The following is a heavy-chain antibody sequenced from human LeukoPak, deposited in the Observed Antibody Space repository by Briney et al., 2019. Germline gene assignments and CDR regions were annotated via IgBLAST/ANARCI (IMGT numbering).Heavy chain of an antibody. CDR3: ARYMTTVTTSWFDP. D-gene: IGHD4-17*01. CDR2: ISSSGSTI. J-gene: IGHJ5*02. V-gene: IGHV3-11*01. Sequence: GGSLRLSCAASGFTFSDYYMSWIRQAPGKGLEWVSYISSSGSTIYYADSVKGRFTISRDNAKNSPYLQMNSLRAEDTAVYYCARYMTTVTTSWFDPWGQGTLVTVSS. CDR1: GFTFSDYY.